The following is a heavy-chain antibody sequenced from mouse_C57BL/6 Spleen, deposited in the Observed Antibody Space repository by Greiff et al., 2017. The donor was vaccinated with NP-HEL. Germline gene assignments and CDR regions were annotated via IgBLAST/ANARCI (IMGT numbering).Heavy chain of an antibody. CDR2: IDPETGGT. V-gene: IGHV1-15*01. D-gene: IGHD3-3*01. CDR3: TRRRGFAY. J-gene: IGHJ3*01. CDR1: GYTFTDYE. Sequence: QVQLQQSGAELVRPGASVTLSCKASGYTFTDYEMHWVKQTPVHGLEWIGAIDPETGGTAYNQKFKGKAILTADKSSSTTYMELRSLTSEASAVYYCTRRRGFAYWGQGTLVTVSA.